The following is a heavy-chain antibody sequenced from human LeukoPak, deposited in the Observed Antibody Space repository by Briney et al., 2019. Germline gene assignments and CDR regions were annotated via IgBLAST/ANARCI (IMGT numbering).Heavy chain of an antibody. CDR2: IWYDGSNK. V-gene: IGHV3-30*19. Sequence: GGSLRLSCAASGFTFSSYGMHWVRQAPGKGLEWVAVIWYDGSNKYYADSVKGRFTISRDNSKNTLYLQMNSLRAEDTAVYYCARVGLYDFWSGYLYWGQGTLVTVSS. CDR1: GFTFSSYG. CDR3: ARVGLYDFWSGYLY. J-gene: IGHJ4*02. D-gene: IGHD3-3*01.